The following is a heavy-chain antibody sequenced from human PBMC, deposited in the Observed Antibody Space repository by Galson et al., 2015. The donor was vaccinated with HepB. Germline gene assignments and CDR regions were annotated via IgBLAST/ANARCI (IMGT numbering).Heavy chain of an antibody. CDR2: INTNTGNP. CDR3: ARGDGMDV. V-gene: IGHV7-4-1*02. J-gene: IGHJ6*02. Sequence: SVKVSCKASGYTLISYGINWRRQAPGQGLEGMGWINTNTGNPTYAQAFPGRFVFPLETSVSTAYLQISSLKAEDTAVYYCARGDGMDVWGQGTTVTVSS. CDR1: GYTLISYG.